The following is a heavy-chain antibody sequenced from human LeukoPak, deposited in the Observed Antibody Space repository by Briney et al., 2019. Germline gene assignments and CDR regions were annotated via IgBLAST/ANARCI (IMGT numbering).Heavy chain of an antibody. CDR1: GYTFTSYD. CDR2: MNPNSGNT. V-gene: IGHV1-8*01. CDR3: ARLYSGSYYYYGMDV. D-gene: IGHD1-26*01. J-gene: IGHJ6*02. Sequence: GAPVKVSCKASGYTFTSYDINWVRQATGQGLEWMGWMNPNSGNTGYAQKFQGRVTMTRNTSISTAYMELSSLRSEGTAVYYCARLYSGSYYYYGMDVWGQGTTVTVSS.